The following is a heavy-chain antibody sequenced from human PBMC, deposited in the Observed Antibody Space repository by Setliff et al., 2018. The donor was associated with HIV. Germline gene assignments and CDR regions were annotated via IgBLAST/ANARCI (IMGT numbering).Heavy chain of an antibody. D-gene: IGHD1-1*01. Sequence: PSETLSLTCAVSGASSSTRGYYWGWIRQPPGKGLEWIGSIYYSGNTYYNPSLKSRVTISLDTSKNHFSLKLRSVTAADTAVYYCAQLGMVDDFDYWGQGTLVTVSS. CDR2: IYYSGNT. V-gene: IGHV4-39*07. CDR3: AQLGMVDDFDY. CDR1: GASSSTRGYY. J-gene: IGHJ4*02.